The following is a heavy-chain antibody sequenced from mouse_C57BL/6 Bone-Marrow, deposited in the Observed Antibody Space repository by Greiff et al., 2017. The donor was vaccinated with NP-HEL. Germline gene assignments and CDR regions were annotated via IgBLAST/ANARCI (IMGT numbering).Heavy chain of an antibody. CDR3: ARGDYGSSRFGYAMDY. Sequence: VQLQQSGAELVKPGASVKISCKASGYAFSSYWMNWVKERPGKGLEWIAQIYPGDGDTKSNGKFKGKATLTADKSSSTAYMQVSSLTSEDSAVYFCARGDYGSSRFGYAMDYWGQGTSVTVSS. CDR1: GYAFSSYW. V-gene: IGHV1-80*01. D-gene: IGHD1-1*01. CDR2: IYPGDGDT. J-gene: IGHJ4*01.